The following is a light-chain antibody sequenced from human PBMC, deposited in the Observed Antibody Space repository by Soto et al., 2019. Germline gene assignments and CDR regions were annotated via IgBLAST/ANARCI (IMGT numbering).Light chain of an antibody. CDR3: VLYMGSGVWV. CDR1: SGSVSTSYY. Sequence: QAVVTQEPSFSVSPGGTVTLTCGLSSGSVSTSYYPSWYQQTPGQSPRTLIYSTNTRSSGVPERFSGSILGNKAALTITGAQADDESDYYCVLYMGSGVWVFGGGTTLTVL. CDR2: STN. V-gene: IGLV8-61*01. J-gene: IGLJ3*02.